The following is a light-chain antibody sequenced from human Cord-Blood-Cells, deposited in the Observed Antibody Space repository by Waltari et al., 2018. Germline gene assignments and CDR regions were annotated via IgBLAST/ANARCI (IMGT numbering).Light chain of an antibody. CDR1: RSNIGSNY. Sequence: SVLTQPPSASGTPGQRVTISCSGSRSNIGSNYVYWYQQLPGTAPKLLIYRNNQRPSGVPDRFSGSKSGTSASLAISGLRSEDEADYYCAAWDDSLSGWVFGGGTKLTVL. J-gene: IGLJ3*02. CDR2: RNN. V-gene: IGLV1-47*01. CDR3: AAWDDSLSGWV.